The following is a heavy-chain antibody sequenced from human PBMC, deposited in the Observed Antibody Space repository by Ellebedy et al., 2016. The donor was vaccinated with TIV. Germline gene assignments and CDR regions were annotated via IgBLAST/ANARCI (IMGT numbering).Heavy chain of an antibody. CDR2: ISIDERST. Sequence: GESLKISXAASGFTFSNYWMHWVRQAPGKGLVWVSSISIDERSTSYADSVKGRFTISRDSAKNTLYLQMDSLRTEDTALYYCAKAPGGYTFGCFDSWGQGTLVTVSS. CDR1: GFTFSNYW. CDR3: AKAPGGYTFGCFDS. J-gene: IGHJ4*02. V-gene: IGHV3-74*01. D-gene: IGHD5-18*01.